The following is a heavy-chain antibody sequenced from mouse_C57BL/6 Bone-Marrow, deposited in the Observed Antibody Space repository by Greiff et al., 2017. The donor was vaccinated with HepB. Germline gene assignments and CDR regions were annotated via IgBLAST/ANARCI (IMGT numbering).Heavy chain of an antibody. CDR1: GCTFTSYW. D-gene: IGHD1-1*02. V-gene: IGHV1-61*01. J-gene: IGHJ2*01. CDR2: IYPSDSET. Sequence: VQLQQPGAELVRPGSSVKLSCKASGCTFTSYWMDWVKQRPGQGLEWIGNIYPSDSETHYNQKFKDKATLTVDKSSSTAYMRLSSLTSEDSAVYYCANMVYFDYWGQGTTLTVSS. CDR3: ANMVYFDY.